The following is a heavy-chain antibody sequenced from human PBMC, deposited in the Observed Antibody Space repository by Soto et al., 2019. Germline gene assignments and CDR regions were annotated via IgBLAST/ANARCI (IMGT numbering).Heavy chain of an antibody. J-gene: IGHJ6*03. D-gene: IGHD3-3*01. Sequence: GSGPTLVNPTQTLTLTCTFSGFSLSTSGMCVSWIRQPPGKALEWLARIDWDDDKYYSTSLKTRLTISKDTSKNQVVLTMTNMDPVDTATYYCARSPTGYDFPYYYYMDVWGKGTTVTVSS. CDR1: GFSLSTSGMC. CDR2: IDWDDDK. CDR3: ARSPTGYDFPYYYYMDV. V-gene: IGHV2-70*11.